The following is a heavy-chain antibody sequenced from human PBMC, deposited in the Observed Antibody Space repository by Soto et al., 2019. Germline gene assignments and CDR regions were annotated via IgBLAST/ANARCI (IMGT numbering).Heavy chain of an antibody. J-gene: IGHJ4*02. D-gene: IGHD6-13*01. CDR2: INAGNGNT. CDR1: VYTFTSYA. V-gene: IGHV1-3*01. CDR3: ARGIAPYYFDY. Sequence: ASVKVSCTASVYTFTSYAMHWVRQAPGQRLEWMGWINAGNGNTKYSQKFQGRVTITRDTSASTAYMELSSLRSEDTAVYYCARGIAPYYFDYWGQGTLVTVSS.